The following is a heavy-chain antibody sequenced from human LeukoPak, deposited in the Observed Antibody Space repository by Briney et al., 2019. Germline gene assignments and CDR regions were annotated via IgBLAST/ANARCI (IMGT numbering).Heavy chain of an antibody. D-gene: IGHD3-22*01. CDR3: ARRRYYDSSGYLD. Sequence: PSETLSLTCTVSGDSIRSSSYYWDWIRQLLGKGLEWIGTIYYSGRTYYNPSLKSRVTISIDTSKNQFSLKLTSVTAADTAVYYCARRRYYDSSGYLDWGQGTLLTVSS. V-gene: IGHV4-39*01. J-gene: IGHJ1*01. CDR2: IYYSGRT. CDR1: GDSIRSSSYY.